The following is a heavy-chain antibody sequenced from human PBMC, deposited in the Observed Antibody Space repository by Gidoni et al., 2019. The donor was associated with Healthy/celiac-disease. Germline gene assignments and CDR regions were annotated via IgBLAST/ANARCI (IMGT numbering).Heavy chain of an antibody. V-gene: IGHV3-74*01. CDR1: GFTFSSYW. J-gene: IGHJ4*02. CDR3: ARMEYYDFWSGYYRKEGWDLDY. Sequence: EVQLVESGGGLVQPGGSLRLSCAASGFTFSSYWMHWVRQAPGKGLVWVSRINSDGSSTSYADSVKGRFTISRDNAKNTLYLQMNSLRAEDTAVYYCARMEYYDFWSGYYRKEGWDLDYWGQGTLVTVSS. CDR2: INSDGSST. D-gene: IGHD3-3*01.